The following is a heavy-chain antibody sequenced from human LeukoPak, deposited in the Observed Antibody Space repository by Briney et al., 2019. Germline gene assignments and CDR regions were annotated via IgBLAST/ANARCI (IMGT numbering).Heavy chain of an antibody. J-gene: IGHJ4*02. CDR2: IYSGGST. V-gene: IGHV3-53*01. CDR3: ARGGDTAMVGLDY. D-gene: IGHD5-18*01. CDR1: GFTVSSNY. Sequence: PGGSLRLSCAASGFTVSSNYMSWVRQAPGKGLEWVSVIYSGGSTYYADSVKGRFTISRDNSKNTLYPQMNSLRAEDTAVYYCARGGDTAMVGLDYWGQGTLVTVSS.